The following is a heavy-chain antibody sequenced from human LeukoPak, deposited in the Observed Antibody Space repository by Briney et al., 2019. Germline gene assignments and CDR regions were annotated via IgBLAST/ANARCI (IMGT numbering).Heavy chain of an antibody. CDR2: INTNTGNP. Sequence: ASVKVSCKASGYSFTSNYIHWVRQAPGQGLEWMGWINTNTGNPTYAQGFTGRFVFSLDTSVSTAYLQISSLKAEDTAVYYCARVVPAARVDYHYYGMDVWGPGTTVTVSS. D-gene: IGHD2-2*01. CDR3: ARVVPAARVDYHYYGMDV. CDR1: GYSFTSNY. J-gene: IGHJ6*02. V-gene: IGHV7-4-1*02.